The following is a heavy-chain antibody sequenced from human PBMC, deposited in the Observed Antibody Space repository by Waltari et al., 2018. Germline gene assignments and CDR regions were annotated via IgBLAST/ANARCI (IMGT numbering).Heavy chain of an antibody. CDR2: SIPIFGTA. V-gene: IGHV1-69*08. Sequence: HVQLVQSGAEVKKPGSSVKVSCKACGGTISSYAISWVRQAPGRGLEWMGRSIPIFGTANYAQKFQGRVALTADKSTSTASMELSRLRSEDTAVYYWARVQYSSGWSGDYWGQGTLVTVTS. CDR1: GGTISSYA. J-gene: IGHJ4*02. CDR3: ARVQYSSGWSGDY. D-gene: IGHD6-19*01.